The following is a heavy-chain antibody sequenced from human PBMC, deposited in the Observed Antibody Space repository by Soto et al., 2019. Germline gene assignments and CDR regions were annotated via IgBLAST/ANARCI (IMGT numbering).Heavy chain of an antibody. V-gene: IGHV1-69*01. D-gene: IGHD3-10*01. Sequence: QVQLVQSGAEVKKPGSSVKVSCKASGGTFSSYAISWVRQAPGQGLEWMGGIIPIFGTANYAQKFQGRVTITADESTSTADMELSSLRSEDTAVYYCAHTLYGSGSYGYGMDGWGQGTTVTVSS. CDR2: IIPIFGTA. J-gene: IGHJ6*02. CDR1: GGTFSSYA. CDR3: AHTLYGSGSYGYGMDG.